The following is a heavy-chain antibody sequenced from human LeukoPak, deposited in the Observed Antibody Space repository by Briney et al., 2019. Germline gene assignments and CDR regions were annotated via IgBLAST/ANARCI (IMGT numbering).Heavy chain of an antibody. V-gene: IGHV1-2*02. Sequence: ASVKVSCKASGYTFTGYYMHWVRQAPGQGLEWMGWINPNSGGTNYAQKFQGRVTMTRDTSISTAYMELSRLRSDDTAVYYCAREPYYYDSSGPFDYWGQGTLVTVSS. J-gene: IGHJ4*02. CDR3: AREPYYYDSSGPFDY. CDR1: GYTFTGYY. D-gene: IGHD3-22*01. CDR2: INPNSGGT.